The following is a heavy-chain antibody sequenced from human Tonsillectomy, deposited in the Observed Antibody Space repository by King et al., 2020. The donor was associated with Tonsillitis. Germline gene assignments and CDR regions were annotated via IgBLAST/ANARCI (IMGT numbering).Heavy chain of an antibody. J-gene: IGHJ4*02. D-gene: IGHD3-16*01. V-gene: IGHV4-30-2*01. CDR3: ARNMITFGGVLY. CDR1: GGSISSGGYS. Sequence: LQLQESGSGLVKPSQTLSLTCAVSGGSISSGGYSWSWIRQPPGKGLEWIGYIYHSGSTYYNPSLKSRVTISVDRSKNQFSLKLSSVTSADTPVYYCARNMITFGGVLYWGQGTLVTVSS. CDR2: IYHSGST.